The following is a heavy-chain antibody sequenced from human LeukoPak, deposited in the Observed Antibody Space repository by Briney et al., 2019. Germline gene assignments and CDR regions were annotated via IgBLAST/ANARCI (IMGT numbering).Heavy chain of an antibody. CDR1: GGTFSSYA. V-gene: IGHV1-69*13. CDR2: IIPIFGTA. CDR3: AASTYYDILTGYYNDY. J-gene: IGHJ4*02. Sequence: ASVKVSCKASGGTFSSYAISWVRQAPGQGLEWMGGIIPIFGTANYAQKFQGRVTITADESTSTAYMELSSLRSEDTAVYYCAASTYYDILTGYYNDYWGQGTLATVSS. D-gene: IGHD3-9*01.